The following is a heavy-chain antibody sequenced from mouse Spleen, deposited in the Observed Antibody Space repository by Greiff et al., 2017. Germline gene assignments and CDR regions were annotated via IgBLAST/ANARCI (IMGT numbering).Heavy chain of an antibody. CDR2: IDPENGDT. J-gene: IGHJ2*01. V-gene: IGHV14-4*01. CDR1: GFNIKDDY. CDR3: TGYYDGSSLYFDY. Sequence: VQLQQSGAELVRPGASVKLSCTASGFNIKDDYMHWVKQRPEQGLEWIGWIDPENGDTEYASKFQGKATITADTSSNTAYLQLSSLTSEDTAVYYCTGYYDGSSLYFDYWGQGTTLTVSS. D-gene: IGHD1-1*01.